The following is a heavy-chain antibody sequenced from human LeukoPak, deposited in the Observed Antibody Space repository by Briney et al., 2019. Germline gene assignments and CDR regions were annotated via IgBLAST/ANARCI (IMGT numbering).Heavy chain of an antibody. J-gene: IGHJ4*02. Sequence: PGGSLRLSCSASGFTFSSYAMHWVRQAPGKGLEYVSAISSNGGTTYYADSVKGRFTISRDNSKNMLYLQMNSLRAEGTAVYYCATAGNYRFDYWGQGTLVTVSS. CDR3: ATAGNYRFDY. CDR2: ISSNGGTT. D-gene: IGHD1-7*01. V-gene: IGHV3-64*04. CDR1: GFTFSSYA.